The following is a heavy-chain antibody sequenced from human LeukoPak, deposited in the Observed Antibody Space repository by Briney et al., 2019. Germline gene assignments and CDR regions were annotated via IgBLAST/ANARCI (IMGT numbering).Heavy chain of an antibody. CDR1: GYTFTGYY. D-gene: IGHD3-22*01. Sequence: ASVKVSCKASGYTFTGYYMHWVRQAPGQGLEWMGWINPNSGGTNYAQKFQGRVTMTRDTSISTAYMELSRLKSDDTAVYYCARTNLQHYYDSSGYAAFDIWGQGTMVTVSS. V-gene: IGHV1-2*02. CDR3: ARTNLQHYYDSSGYAAFDI. J-gene: IGHJ3*02. CDR2: INPNSGGT.